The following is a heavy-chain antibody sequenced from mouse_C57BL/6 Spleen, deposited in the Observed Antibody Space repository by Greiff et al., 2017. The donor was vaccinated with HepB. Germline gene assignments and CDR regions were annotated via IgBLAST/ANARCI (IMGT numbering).Heavy chain of an antibody. J-gene: IGHJ2*01. CDR1: GYTFTDYN. D-gene: IGHD2-4*01. CDR3: ARSQYDYEGYFDY. Sequence: VQLQQSGPELVKPGASVKIPCKASGYTFTDYNMDWVKQSHGKSLEWIGDINPNNGGTIYNQKFKGKATLTVDKSSSTAYMELRSLTSEDTAVYYCARSQYDYEGYFDYWGQGTTLTVSS. V-gene: IGHV1-18*01. CDR2: INPNNGGT.